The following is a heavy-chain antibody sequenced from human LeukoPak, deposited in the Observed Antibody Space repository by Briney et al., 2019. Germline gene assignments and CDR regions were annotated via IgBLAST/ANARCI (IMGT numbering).Heavy chain of an antibody. CDR3: AKDMGGVGYGSGSYGYYMDV. CDR2: ISYDGSNK. V-gene: IGHV3-30*04. D-gene: IGHD3-10*01. Sequence: PGGSLRLSCAASGFTFSSYAMHWVRQAPGKGLEWVAVISYDGSNKYYADSVKGRFTISRDNSKNTLYLQMNSLRAEDTAVYYCAKDMGGVGYGSGSYGYYMDVWGKGTTVTISS. J-gene: IGHJ6*03. CDR1: GFTFSSYA.